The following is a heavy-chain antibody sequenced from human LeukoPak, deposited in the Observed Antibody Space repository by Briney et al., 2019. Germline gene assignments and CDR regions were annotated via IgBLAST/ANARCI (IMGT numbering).Heavy chain of an antibody. Sequence: SETLSLTCSVTGGSLSSYYWSWIRQPPGKGLEWIGYIYYSGSTNYNPSLKSRVTISVDTSKNQFSLKLSSVTAADRAVYYCASYRVLRYFDWSPKNWYFDLWGRGTLVTVSS. V-gene: IGHV4-59*01. D-gene: IGHD3-9*01. CDR2: IYYSGST. CDR3: ASYRVLRYFDWSPKNWYFDL. J-gene: IGHJ2*01. CDR1: GGSLSSYY.